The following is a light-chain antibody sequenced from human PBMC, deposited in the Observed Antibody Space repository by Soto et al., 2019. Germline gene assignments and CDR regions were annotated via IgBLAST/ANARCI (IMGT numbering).Light chain of an antibody. Sequence: VVMTQSPLSLSVTLGQSASISCRSTQSLLYSDGDTYLNWYHQRPGQSPRRLIHKVSKRDSGVPDRISGSGSGSDFTLEISRVEAEDVGTYYCLQATHWPWTFGQGTKVEI. J-gene: IGKJ1*01. V-gene: IGKV2-30*01. CDR3: LQATHWPWT. CDR1: QSLLYSDGDTY. CDR2: KVS.